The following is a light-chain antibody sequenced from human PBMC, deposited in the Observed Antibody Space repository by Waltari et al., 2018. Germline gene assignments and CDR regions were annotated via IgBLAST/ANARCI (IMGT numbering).Light chain of an antibody. CDR1: QSVGSSS. J-gene: IGKJ1*01. CDR3: QQHGTLPAT. V-gene: IGKV3-20*01. CDR2: RAS. Sequence: EIVLTQSPGTASLSPGERVTLSCRASQSVGSSSLAWYQQKPGQAPGLGSYRASRRATGIPDRFSGSGSGTDFSLTISRLEPEDFAVYYCQQHGTLPATFGEGTKVEIK.